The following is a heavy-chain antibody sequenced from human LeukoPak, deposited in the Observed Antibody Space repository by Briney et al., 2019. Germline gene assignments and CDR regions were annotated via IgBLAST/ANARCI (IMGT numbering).Heavy chain of an antibody. CDR1: GGSISSSTW. CDR2: IYHSGRT. J-gene: IGHJ4*02. CDR3: ARFWGTVTRFDY. Sequence: PSETLSLTCTVSGGSISSSTWWSWVRQPAGKGLEWIGEIYHSGRTNFNPSLKSRVTISVDTSKNQFSLKLSSVTAADTAVYYCARFWGTVTRFDYWGQGTLVTVSS. D-gene: IGHD4-17*01. V-gene: IGHV4-4*02.